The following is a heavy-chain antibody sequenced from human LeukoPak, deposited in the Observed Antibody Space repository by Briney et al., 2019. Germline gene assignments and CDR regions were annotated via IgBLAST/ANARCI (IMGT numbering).Heavy chain of an antibody. Sequence: ASVKVSCKASGYTFTSYGISWARQAPGQGLEWMGWISAYNGNTNYAQKLQGRVTMTTDTSTSTAYMELRSLRSDDTAVYYCARAPAYRSYGDYGYWGQGTLVTVSS. D-gene: IGHD4-17*01. CDR2: ISAYNGNT. V-gene: IGHV1-18*01. CDR3: ARAPAYRSYGDYGY. J-gene: IGHJ4*02. CDR1: GYTFTSYG.